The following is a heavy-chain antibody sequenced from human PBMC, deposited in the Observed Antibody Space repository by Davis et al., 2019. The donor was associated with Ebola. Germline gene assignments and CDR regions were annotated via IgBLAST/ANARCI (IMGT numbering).Heavy chain of an antibody. D-gene: IGHD2-2*01. V-gene: IGHV1-3*01. CDR3: ARDGIVVVPAAPWGVDSNHNYYYYYMDV. Sequence: ASVKVSCKASGYTFTSYAMHWVRQAPGQRLEWMGWINAGNGNTKYSQKFQGRVTITRDTSASTAYMELSSLRSEDTAVYYCARDGIVVVPAAPWGVDSNHNYYYYYMDVWGKGTTVTVSS. CDR1: GYTFTSYA. J-gene: IGHJ6*03. CDR2: INAGNGNT.